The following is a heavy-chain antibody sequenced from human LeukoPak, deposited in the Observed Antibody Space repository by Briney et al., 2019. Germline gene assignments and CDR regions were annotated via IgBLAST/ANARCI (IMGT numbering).Heavy chain of an antibody. V-gene: IGHV4-59*02. D-gene: IGHD3-9*01. CDR3: ARDSLTGPDNWFDP. Sequence: SETLSLTCTVSGYSVTSSFWNWIRQPPGKGLEWIWYIYYNGNTKYNPSLKSRVTISVDTSKNQFSLKLSSVSAADTAVYYCARDSLTGPDNWFDPWGQGTLVTVSS. J-gene: IGHJ5*02. CDR1: GYSVTSSF. CDR2: IYYNGNT.